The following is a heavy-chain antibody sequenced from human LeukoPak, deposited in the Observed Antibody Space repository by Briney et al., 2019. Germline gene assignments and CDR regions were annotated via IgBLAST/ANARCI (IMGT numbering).Heavy chain of an antibody. Sequence: GGSLRLSCAASGFTFSSYSMNWVRQAPGKGLEWVSSISSSSSYIYYADPVKGRFTISRDNAKNSLYLQMNSLRAEDTAVYYCARVVYGDYASYFDYWGQGTLVTVSS. D-gene: IGHD4-17*01. CDR1: GFTFSSYS. J-gene: IGHJ4*02. CDR3: ARVVYGDYASYFDY. CDR2: ISSSSSYI. V-gene: IGHV3-21*01.